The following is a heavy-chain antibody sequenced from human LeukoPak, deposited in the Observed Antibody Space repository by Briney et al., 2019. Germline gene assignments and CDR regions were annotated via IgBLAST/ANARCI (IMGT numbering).Heavy chain of an antibody. CDR1: GFTFSSYW. D-gene: IGHD3-22*01. CDR3: ASYLDSSGYYYYYYMDV. Sequence: GGSLRLSCAASGFTFSSYWMSWVRQAPGKGLEWVANIKQDGSEKYYVDSVKGRFTISRDNAKNSLYLQMNSLRAEDTAVYYCASYLDSSGYYYYYYMDVWGKGTTVTVSS. J-gene: IGHJ6*03. CDR2: IKQDGSEK. V-gene: IGHV3-7*01.